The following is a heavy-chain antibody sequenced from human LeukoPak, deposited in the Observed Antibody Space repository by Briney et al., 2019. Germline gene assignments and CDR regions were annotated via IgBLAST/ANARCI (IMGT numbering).Heavy chain of an antibody. CDR1: GFTFSNCA. V-gene: IGHV3-23*01. D-gene: IGHD1-26*01. CDR3: AKGGGSRNFDY. J-gene: IGHJ4*02. Sequence: GGSLRLSCAASGFTFSNCAMSWVRQAPGKGLEWVSLIGDSGGSTYYADSVKGRFTISRDNSKNTLYLQMDSLRAEDTAVYYCAKGGGSRNFDYWGQGTLVTVSS. CDR2: IGDSGGST.